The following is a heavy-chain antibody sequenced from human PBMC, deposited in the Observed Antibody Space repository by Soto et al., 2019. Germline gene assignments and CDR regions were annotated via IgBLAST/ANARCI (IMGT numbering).Heavy chain of an antibody. J-gene: IGHJ5*02. D-gene: IGHD3-3*01. V-gene: IGHV1-8*01. CDR2: MNPNSGNT. Sequence: SVKVSCKASGYTFTSYDINWVRQATGQGLEWMGWMNPNSGNTGYAQKFQGRVTMTRNTSISTAYMELSSLRSEVTAVYYCARSGQVGNWFDPWGQGTLVTVSS. CDR1: GYTFTSYD. CDR3: ARSGQVGNWFDP.